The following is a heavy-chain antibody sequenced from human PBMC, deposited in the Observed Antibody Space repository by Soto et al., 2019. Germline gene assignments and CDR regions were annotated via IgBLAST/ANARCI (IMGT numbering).Heavy chain of an antibody. CDR2: IYYSGNT. D-gene: IGHD3-3*02. J-gene: IGHJ6*02. CDR1: GGSISSGYY. V-gene: IGHV4-31*03. CDR3: ARDAPVALGVPNSVDV. Sequence: SETLSLTCTVSGGSISSGYYWSWIRQHPVKGLEWIGYIYYSGNTYYNPSLKSRVSISLDTSKSQFSLKLDSVTAADTAVYYCARDAPVALGVPNSVDVGGQGTTVTVSS.